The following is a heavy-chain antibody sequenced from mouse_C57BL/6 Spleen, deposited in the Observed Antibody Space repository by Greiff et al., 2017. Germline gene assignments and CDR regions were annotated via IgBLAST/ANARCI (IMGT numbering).Heavy chain of an antibody. D-gene: IGHD1-1*01. CDR1: GYTFTSYW. CDR2: IDPSDSYT. CDR3: ARDYGSSSWFAY. J-gene: IGHJ3*01. Sequence: VKLQQPGAELVRPGTSVKLSCKASGYTFTSYWMHWVKQRPGQGLEWIGVIDPSDSYTNYNQKFKGKATLTVDTSSSTAYMQLSSLTSEDSAVXYCARDYGSSSWFAYWGQGTLVTVSA. V-gene: IGHV1-59*01.